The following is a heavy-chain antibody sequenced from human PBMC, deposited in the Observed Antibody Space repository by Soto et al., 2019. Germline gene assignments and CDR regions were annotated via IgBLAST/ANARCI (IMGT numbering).Heavy chain of an antibody. CDR3: ARRRDYYYGMDV. V-gene: IGHV4-34*01. CDR1: GGSFSGYY. CDR2: INHSGST. Sequence: PSETLSLTCAVYGGSFSGYYWSWIRQPPGKGLEWIGEINHSGSTNYNPSLKSRVTISVDTSKNQFSLKLSSVTAADTAVYYCARRRDYYYGMDVWGQGTTVNVSS. J-gene: IGHJ6*02.